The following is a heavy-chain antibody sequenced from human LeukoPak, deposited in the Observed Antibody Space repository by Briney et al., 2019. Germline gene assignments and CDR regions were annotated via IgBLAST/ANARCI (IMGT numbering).Heavy chain of an antibody. V-gene: IGHV1-46*01. CDR1: GYTFTNDY. J-gene: IGHJ4*02. CDR2: VNPSAGST. Sequence: ASVKVSCKASGYTFTNDYIHWVRQAPGLGLEWMGTVNPSAGSTSYAQKFQGRVTMTRDTSTSTVYMELSSLRSEDTAVYYCAGDGQGIAAAGDLDYWGQGTLVTVSS. D-gene: IGHD6-13*01. CDR3: AGDGQGIAAAGDLDY.